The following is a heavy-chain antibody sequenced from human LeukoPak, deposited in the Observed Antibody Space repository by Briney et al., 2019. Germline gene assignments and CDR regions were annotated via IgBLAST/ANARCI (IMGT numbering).Heavy chain of an antibody. CDR1: GFTFSDSY. CDR2: ISSSGSTI. V-gene: IGHV3-11*01. CDR3: ARGKYSFDY. Sequence: GGSLRLSCAASGFTFSDSYMSWIRQAPGKGLEYISYISSSGSTIYYADSVKGRFTLSRDNAKNSLSLEMNSLRAEDTAVYYCARGKYSFDYWGQGTLVTVSS. J-gene: IGHJ4*02.